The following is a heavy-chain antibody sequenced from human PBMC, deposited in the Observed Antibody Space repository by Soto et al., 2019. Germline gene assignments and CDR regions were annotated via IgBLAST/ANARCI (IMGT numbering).Heavy chain of an antibody. D-gene: IGHD2-15*01. Sequence: QVQLQESGPGLVKPSQTLSLTCTVSGGSISSGGYYWSWIRQHPGKGLEWIGYIYYSGSTYYNPSLKSRVTISVDTSKNQFSLKLSSVTAADTAVYYCARRGYCSGGSCYIFGYWGQGTLVTVSS. CDR1: GGSISSGGYY. CDR2: IYYSGST. CDR3: ARRGYCSGGSCYIFGY. J-gene: IGHJ4*02. V-gene: IGHV4-31*03.